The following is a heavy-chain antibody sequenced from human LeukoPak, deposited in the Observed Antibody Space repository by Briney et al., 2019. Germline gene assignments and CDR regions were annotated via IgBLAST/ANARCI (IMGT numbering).Heavy chain of an antibody. CDR2: ISYDGSNK. Sequence: PGGSLRLSCAASGFTFSSYAMHWVRQAPGKGLEWVAVISYDGSNKYYADSVKGRFTISRDNSKNTLYLQMNSPRAEDTAVYYCARDRLHYDFWSGYRVGYYYGMDVWGQGTTVTVSS. CDR3: ARDRLHYDFWSGYRVGYYYGMDV. J-gene: IGHJ6*02. D-gene: IGHD3-3*01. V-gene: IGHV3-30-3*01. CDR1: GFTFSSYA.